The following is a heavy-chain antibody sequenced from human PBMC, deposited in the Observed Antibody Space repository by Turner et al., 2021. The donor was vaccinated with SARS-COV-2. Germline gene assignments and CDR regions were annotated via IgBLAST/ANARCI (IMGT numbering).Heavy chain of an antibody. D-gene: IGHD1-26*01. CDR3: STCSPFLGATRLFDP. V-gene: IGHV1-24*01. Sequence: QVQLVQSGAEVKKLGATGKVACKVSGYTLNDFSMHWMRQAPGKGRKWMGCFAAEDGETSYAQKFQGVVTMTEDTSTNTANTEQMSLRSLDTAVYDCSTCSPFLGATRLFDPWGQGTLVTVSS. J-gene: IGHJ5*02. CDR1: GYTLNDFS. CDR2: FAAEDGET.